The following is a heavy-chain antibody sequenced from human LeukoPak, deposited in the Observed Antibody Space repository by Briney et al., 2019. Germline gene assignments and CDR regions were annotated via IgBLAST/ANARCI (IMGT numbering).Heavy chain of an antibody. Sequence: PSETLSLTCTVSGGSISSSSYYWGWIRQPPGKRLEWIGSIYDTGSTFYNPSLKSRVIISVDTSKNQFSLKLSSVTAADTAVYYCQSRFLEWLLDYWGQGTLVTVSS. J-gene: IGHJ4*02. CDR2: IYDTGST. CDR3: QSRFLEWLLDY. D-gene: IGHD3-3*01. V-gene: IGHV4-39*01. CDR1: GGSISSSSYY.